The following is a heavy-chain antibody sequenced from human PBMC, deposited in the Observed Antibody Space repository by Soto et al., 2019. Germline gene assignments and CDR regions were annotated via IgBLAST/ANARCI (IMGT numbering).Heavy chain of an antibody. V-gene: IGHV1-69*02. CDR2: IIPILGIA. CDR3: ARGGYVDTDYYYMDV. CDR1: GGTFSSYT. J-gene: IGHJ6*03. D-gene: IGHD5-18*01. Sequence: SVKVSCKASGGTFSSYTISWVRQAPGQGLEWMGRIIPILGIANYAQKFQGRVTITADKSTSTAYMELSSLRSEDTAVYYCARGGYVDTDYYYMDVWGKGTTVTVSS.